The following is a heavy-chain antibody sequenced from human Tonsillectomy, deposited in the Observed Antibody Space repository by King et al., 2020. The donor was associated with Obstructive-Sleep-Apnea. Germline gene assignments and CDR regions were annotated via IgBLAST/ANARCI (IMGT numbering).Heavy chain of an antibody. D-gene: IGHD3-10*01. J-gene: IGHJ4*02. Sequence: VQLVESGGGLVQPGGSLRLSCAASGLTFSSYWMHWVRQAPGKGLVWVSRINSDGSSTSYADSVKGRFTISRDNAKNTLYLQMNSLRAEDTAVYYCARGYYGFDGSGSYDYWGQGTLVTVSS. V-gene: IGHV3-74*02. CDR1: GLTFSSYW. CDR3: ARGYYGFDGSGSYDY. CDR2: INSDGSST.